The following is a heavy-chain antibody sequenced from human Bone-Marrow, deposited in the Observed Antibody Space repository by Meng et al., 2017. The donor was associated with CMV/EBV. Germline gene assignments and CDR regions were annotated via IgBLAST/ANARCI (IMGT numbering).Heavy chain of an antibody. CDR3: ARGGGYCSSTSCYRYAFDI. D-gene: IGHD2-2*01. Sequence: GSLRLSCTVSGGSISSSSYYWGWIRQPPGKGLEWIGSIYYSGSTNYNPSLKSRVTISVDTSKNQFSLKLSSVTAADTAVYYCARGGGYCSSTSCYRYAFDIWGQGTMVTVSS. J-gene: IGHJ3*02. V-gene: IGHV4-39*07. CDR2: IYYSGST. CDR1: GGSISSSSYY.